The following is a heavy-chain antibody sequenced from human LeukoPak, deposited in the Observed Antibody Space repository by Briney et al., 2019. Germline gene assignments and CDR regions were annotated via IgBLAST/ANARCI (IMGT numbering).Heavy chain of an antibody. Sequence: GGSLRLSCVDSGFTFSSSWMTWVRQAPGKGLEWVGNINPDGSGTSYADSVEGRFTISRDNAKNSLDLQVNSLRAEDTAVYYCARVAVAGSVDCWGQGTLVTVSS. CDR3: ARVAVAGSVDC. J-gene: IGHJ4*02. CDR1: GFTFSSSW. D-gene: IGHD6-19*01. CDR2: INPDGSGT. V-gene: IGHV3-7*01.